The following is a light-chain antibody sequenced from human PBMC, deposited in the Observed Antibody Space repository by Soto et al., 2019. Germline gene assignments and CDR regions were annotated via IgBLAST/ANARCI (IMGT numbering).Light chain of an antibody. Sequence: DIVLTQSPATLSVSPGDRVTLSCRASENLFGFLAWYQQKPGQAPRLLMYGVSTRATGIPARFSGGGSATDFTLTISSLQSEDSALYFCQSYNDWPFASGLGTRLEI. V-gene: IGKV3-15*01. CDR3: QSYNDWPFA. CDR2: GVS. CDR1: ENLFGF. J-gene: IGKJ2*01.